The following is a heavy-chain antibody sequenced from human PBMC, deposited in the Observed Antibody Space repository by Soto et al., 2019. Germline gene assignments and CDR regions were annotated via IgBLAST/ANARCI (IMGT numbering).Heavy chain of an antibody. CDR2: IYWDDDK. J-gene: IGHJ3*02. D-gene: IGHD2-21*02. V-gene: IGHV2-5*02. Sequence: QITLKESGPPLVKPTQTLTLTCTSSGFSLSTSGVAVGWIRQPPGKALEWLALIYWDDDKRYSPSMKGRLTITRDTSKNQVVLIMTNMDPEDTATYYCAHRLTATAFDIWGQGTMVTVSS. CDR3: AHRLTATAFDI. CDR1: GFSLSTSGVA.